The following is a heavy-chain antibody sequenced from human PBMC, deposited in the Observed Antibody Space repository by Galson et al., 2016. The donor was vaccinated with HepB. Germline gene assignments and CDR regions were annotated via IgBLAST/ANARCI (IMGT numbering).Heavy chain of an antibody. V-gene: IGHV4-4*02. CDR2: IYKTGTD. D-gene: IGHD1-7*01. J-gene: IGHJ4*02. Sequence: SETLSPTCAVYGASISSDYWWSWVRQSPEKGFEWLGEIYKTGTDNYNPPFTRRATISVDKPKNQISLSLDSVTAADTATYYCTEGNLGTYATMAFDYWGQGSLVTVSS. CDR3: TEGNLGTYATMAFDY. CDR1: GASISSDYW.